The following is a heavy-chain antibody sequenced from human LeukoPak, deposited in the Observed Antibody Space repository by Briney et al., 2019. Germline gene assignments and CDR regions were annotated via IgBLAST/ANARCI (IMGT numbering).Heavy chain of an antibody. J-gene: IGHJ4*02. CDR1: DYTFTSYG. CDR2: ISTYNGDT. V-gene: IGHV1-18*01. CDR3: ARGWIEMPTVYFDY. Sequence: GASVKVSRKASDYTFTSYGISWVRQAPGQGVEWMGWISTYNGDTKYTRRLQGRVTMTADTSTRTAHMELRSLRSDDTAVYYCARGWIEMPTVYFDYWGQGTLVSVSS. D-gene: IGHD5-24*01.